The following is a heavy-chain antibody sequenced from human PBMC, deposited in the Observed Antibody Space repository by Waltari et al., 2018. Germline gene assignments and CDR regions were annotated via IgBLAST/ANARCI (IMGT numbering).Heavy chain of an antibody. D-gene: IGHD3-22*01. CDR3: AREWDHYDNSGKGAFEI. CDR2: VFTSGHT. J-gene: IGHJ3*02. CDR1: GGSISSGGYY. V-gene: IGHV4-61*02. Sequence: QVQLQESGPGLVKPSQTLSLTCIVSGGSISSGGYYWSWIRPPAGKGLEWIGRVFTSGHTNYNPSLKSRVTVSLDTSKNHFSLNLSSVTAADTAVYYCAREWDHYDNSGKGAFEIWGQGTLVTVSS.